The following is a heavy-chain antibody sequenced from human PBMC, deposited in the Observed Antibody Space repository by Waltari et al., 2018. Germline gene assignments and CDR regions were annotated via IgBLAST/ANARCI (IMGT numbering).Heavy chain of an antibody. J-gene: IGHJ4*02. CDR2: IYSSCDT. CDR3: AGGDLDVSGWYNY. D-gene: IGHD6-19*01. Sequence: EVQLVESGGGLIQAGDSLRLSCAASGFAVTRNYMTWVRQAPGKGLEWVAIIYSSCDTFYADSVRGRFSISSDSSKNMLFLQMHSLRGEDTAVYYCAGGDLDVSGWYNYWGQGTLVTVSS. CDR1: GFAVTRNY. V-gene: IGHV3-53*01.